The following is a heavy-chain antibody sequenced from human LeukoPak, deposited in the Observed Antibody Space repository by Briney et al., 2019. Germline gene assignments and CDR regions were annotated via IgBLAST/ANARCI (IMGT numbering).Heavy chain of an antibody. J-gene: IGHJ4*02. V-gene: IGHV4-4*02. Sequence: TSETLSLTCAVSGGSISSSNWWSWVRQPPGKGLEWIGEIYHSGSTNYNPSLKSRVTISVDTSKNQFSLKLSSVTAADTAVYYCAREGDGYANDYWGQGTLVTVSS. D-gene: IGHD5-24*01. CDR1: GGSISSSNW. CDR2: IYHSGST. CDR3: AREGDGYANDY.